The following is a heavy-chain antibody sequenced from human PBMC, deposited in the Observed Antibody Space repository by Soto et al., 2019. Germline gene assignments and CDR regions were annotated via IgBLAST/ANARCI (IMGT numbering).Heavy chain of an antibody. CDR1: GGSISSGTYY. CDR2: IYYSGST. D-gene: IGHD3-22*01. CDR3: ARVRREYDNSGPVDY. J-gene: IGHJ4*02. V-gene: IGHV4-30-4*08. Sequence: TLSLTCTVSGGSISSGTYYWSWIRQHPGKGLEWIGYIYYSGSTFYNPSLQSRVTMSVDRSRNQFSLKLNSVTAADTAVYYCARVRREYDNSGPVDYWGQGTLVTVSS.